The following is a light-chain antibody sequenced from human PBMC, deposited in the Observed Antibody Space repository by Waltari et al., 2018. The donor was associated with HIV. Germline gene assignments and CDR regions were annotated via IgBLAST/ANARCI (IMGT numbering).Light chain of an antibody. CDR3: HQRSKWPT. CDR2: DTS. J-gene: IGKJ4*01. V-gene: IGKV3-11*01. Sequence: EILLTHSPATLSLSPGETATLSCRASQTLYRYLAWYQHKTCQAPRRLIYDTSNRATGIPARFSGSGSGTDFTLTISGLEPEDSAIDDCHQRSKWPTFGGGTKVEI. CDR1: QTLYRY.